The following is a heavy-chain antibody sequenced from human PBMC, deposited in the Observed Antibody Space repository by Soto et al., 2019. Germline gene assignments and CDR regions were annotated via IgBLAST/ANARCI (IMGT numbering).Heavy chain of an antibody. V-gene: IGHV4-34*01. CDR3: ARGIGYYDFWSASPRGGMDV. J-gene: IGHJ6*02. D-gene: IGHD3-3*01. CDR1: GGSFSGYY. CDR2: INHSGST. Sequence: SETLSLTCAVYGGSFSGYYWSWIRQPPGKGLEWIGEINHSGSTNYNPSLKSRVTISVDTSKNQFSLKLSSVTAADTAVYYCARGIGYYDFWSASPRGGMDVWGQGTTVTVSS.